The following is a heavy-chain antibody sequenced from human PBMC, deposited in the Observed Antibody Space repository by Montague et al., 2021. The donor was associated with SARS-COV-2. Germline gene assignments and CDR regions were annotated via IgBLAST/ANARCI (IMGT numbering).Heavy chain of an antibody. D-gene: IGHD3-10*01. Sequence: SETLSLTCTVSGGYINYYYWTWIRQPPGKELEWIGYIYYSGSTNYNPSLKSRVTISVDTPKNQFSLKLSSVTAADTAVYYCARAGSGSYSFYYYYGMDVWGQGTTVTVSS. CDR1: GGYINYYY. V-gene: IGHV4-59*08. CDR2: IYYSGST. CDR3: ARAGSGSYSFYYYYGMDV. J-gene: IGHJ6*02.